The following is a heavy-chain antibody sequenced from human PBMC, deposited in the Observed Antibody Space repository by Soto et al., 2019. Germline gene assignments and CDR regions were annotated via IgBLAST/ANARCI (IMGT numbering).Heavy chain of an antibody. CDR2: ISWNSGSI. J-gene: IGHJ5*02. D-gene: IGHD2-15*01. Sequence: EVQLVESGGGLVQPGRSLRLSCAASGFTFDDYAMHWVRQAPGKGLEWVSGISWNSGSIGYPDSVKGRFTISRDNAKNSLYLQMNSLRAEDTALYYCAKGISGTPYNWFDPWGQGTLVTVSS. CDR3: AKGISGTPYNWFDP. V-gene: IGHV3-9*01. CDR1: GFTFDDYA.